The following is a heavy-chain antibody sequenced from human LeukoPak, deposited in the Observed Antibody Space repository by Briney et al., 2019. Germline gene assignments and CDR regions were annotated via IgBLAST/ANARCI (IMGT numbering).Heavy chain of an antibody. Sequence: ASVKVSCKASGYTFTGYYMHWVRQAPGQGLEWMGWINPNSGGTNYAQKFQGRVTMTRDTSISTAYMELSSLRSEDTAVCYCAREGYYDSSGYLLYWGQGTLVTVSS. CDR1: GYTFTGYY. CDR2: INPNSGGT. V-gene: IGHV1-2*02. J-gene: IGHJ4*02. CDR3: AREGYYDSSGYLLY. D-gene: IGHD3-22*01.